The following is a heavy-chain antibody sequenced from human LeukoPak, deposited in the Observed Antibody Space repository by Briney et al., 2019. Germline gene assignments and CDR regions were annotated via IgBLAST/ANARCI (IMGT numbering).Heavy chain of an antibody. CDR1: GFSFGGYW. Sequence: GGSLRLSCAASGFSFGGYWMDWVRQPLGKGLEWVASINQDGREKYSVDSVKGRFIISRDNAKNSLYVQMDGLRADDTAVYYCARDGVAPTLYFDSWGQGTPATVSS. CDR3: ARDGVAPTLYFDS. CDR2: INQDGREK. J-gene: IGHJ4*02. D-gene: IGHD2-15*01. V-gene: IGHV3-7*01.